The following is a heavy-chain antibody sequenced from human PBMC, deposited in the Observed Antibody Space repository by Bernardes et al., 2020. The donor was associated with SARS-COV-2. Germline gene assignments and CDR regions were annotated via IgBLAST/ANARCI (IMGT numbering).Heavy chain of an antibody. CDR3: ARVGAGY. CDR1: GFTFSSYE. V-gene: IGHV3-48*03. D-gene: IGHD1-26*01. J-gene: IGHJ4*02. Sequence: GGSLRLSCAVSGFTFSSYEMNWVRQAPGKGLEWISYISSGGATIYYADSVKGRFTISRDNAKNSLYLQMNSLTAEDTAVYYCARVGAGYWGQGTLVTVSS. CDR2: ISSGGATI.